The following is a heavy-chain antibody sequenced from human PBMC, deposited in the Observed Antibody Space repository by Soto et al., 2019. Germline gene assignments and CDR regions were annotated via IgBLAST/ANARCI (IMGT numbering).Heavy chain of an antibody. D-gene: IGHD6-19*01. Sequence: QVQLQESGPGLVKPSETLSLTCTVSGGSISSYYWSWIRQPPGKGLEWIGYIYYSGSTNYNPSLKIRVTITVDTAKNQCSLKLSSVTAADTAVYYCARQWGSGCHFDYWGQGTLVTVSS. CDR3: ARQWGSGCHFDY. V-gene: IGHV4-59*08. CDR1: GGSISSYY. CDR2: IYYSGST. J-gene: IGHJ4*02.